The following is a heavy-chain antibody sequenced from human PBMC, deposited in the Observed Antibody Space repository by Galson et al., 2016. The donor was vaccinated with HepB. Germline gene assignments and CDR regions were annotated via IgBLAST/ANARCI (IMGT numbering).Heavy chain of an antibody. CDR3: AKRPRGENIDY. D-gene: IGHD2-21*01. V-gene: IGHV3-21*06. J-gene: IGHJ4*02. CDR2: ISSSSSFM. Sequence: SLRLSCAASGFTFSSHIMNWVRQAPGKGVEWLSSISSSSSFMYYADSVKGRFTISRDNAKSSVYLDMNSLRAEDTAVYYCAKRPRGENIDYWGPGILVTVSS. CDR1: GFTFSSHI.